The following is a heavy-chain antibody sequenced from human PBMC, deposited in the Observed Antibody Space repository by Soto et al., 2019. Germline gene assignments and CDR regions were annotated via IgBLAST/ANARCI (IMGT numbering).Heavy chain of an antibody. V-gene: IGHV1-3*01. J-gene: IGHJ4*02. Sequence: ASVKVSFKASGYTFTSYAMHWVRQAPGQRLEWMGWINAGNGNTKYSQKFQGRVTITRDTSASTAYMELSSLRSEDTAVYYCARAGSGWSNFDYWGQGTLVTVSS. CDR3: ARAGSGWSNFDY. CDR1: GYTFTSYA. CDR2: INAGNGNT. D-gene: IGHD6-19*01.